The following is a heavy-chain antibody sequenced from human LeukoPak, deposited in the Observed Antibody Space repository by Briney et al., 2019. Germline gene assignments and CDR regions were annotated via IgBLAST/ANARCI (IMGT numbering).Heavy chain of an antibody. CDR2: IIPIFGTA. CDR1: GYTFINYG. V-gene: IGHV1-69*13. J-gene: IGHJ4*02. Sequence: SVTVSCKAAGYTFINYGINWVRQAPGQGLEWMGGIIPIFGTANYAQKFQGRVTITADESTSTAYMELSSLRSEDTAVYYCARRGSYYSYYFDYWGQGTLVTVSS. D-gene: IGHD1-26*01. CDR3: ARRGSYYSYYFDY.